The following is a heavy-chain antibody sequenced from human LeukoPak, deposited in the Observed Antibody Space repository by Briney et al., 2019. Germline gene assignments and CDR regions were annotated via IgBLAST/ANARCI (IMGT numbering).Heavy chain of an antibody. CDR3: ARRFRN. Sequence: GRSLRLSCAASGFTFSSYGMHWVRQAPGKGLEWVSHISSDGRTKAYADSVKGRFTISRDNAKNSLYLQMNSLRVEDTAVYYCARRFRNWGQGTLVTVSS. J-gene: IGHJ4*02. V-gene: IGHV3-48*04. CDR2: ISSDGRTK. CDR1: GFTFSSYG.